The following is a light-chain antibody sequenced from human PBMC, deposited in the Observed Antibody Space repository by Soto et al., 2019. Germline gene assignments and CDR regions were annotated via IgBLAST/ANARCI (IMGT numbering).Light chain of an antibody. CDR3: QQYYGLPPLT. Sequence: DIQMTQSPSSLSASIGDRVTITCQASQNITNNLSWYQQKPGKAPKLLIYHASKLATGVTSRFSGSGSGTDFSFIITSLQREDLAKYYCQQYYGLPPLTFGQGTRLEIK. CDR1: QNITNN. CDR2: HAS. J-gene: IGKJ5*01. V-gene: IGKV1-33*01.